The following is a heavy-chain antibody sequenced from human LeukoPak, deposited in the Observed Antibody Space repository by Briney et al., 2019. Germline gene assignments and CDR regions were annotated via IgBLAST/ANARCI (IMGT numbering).Heavy chain of an antibody. J-gene: IGHJ5*02. CDR1: GGSISSYY. D-gene: IGHD3-10*01. Sequence: PSETLSLTCTVSGGSISSYYWNWIRQPPGKGLEWIGYITYSGSSNYNASLKGRVTSSIDTAKNQISLRLTSVTAADTAVYYCARESEGLRTWGQGTLVTVSS. V-gene: IGHV4-59*12. CDR2: ITYSGSS. CDR3: ARESEGLRT.